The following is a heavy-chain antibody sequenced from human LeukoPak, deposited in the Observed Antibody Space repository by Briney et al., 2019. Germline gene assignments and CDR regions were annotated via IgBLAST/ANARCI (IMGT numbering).Heavy chain of an antibody. J-gene: IGHJ4*02. CDR3: AREGEFRLGKLSP. D-gene: IGHD3-16*02. V-gene: IGHV3-33*01. CDR1: GFIFSTYA. CDR2: IWYDGSDK. Sequence: PGSSLRLSCAACGFIFSTYAIQWLRQAPDKGLEWVAVIWYDGSDKYYADSVKGRFTISRDNSKSTLYLQMNSLRAEDTAVYYCAREGEFRLGKLSPWGQGTLVTVSS.